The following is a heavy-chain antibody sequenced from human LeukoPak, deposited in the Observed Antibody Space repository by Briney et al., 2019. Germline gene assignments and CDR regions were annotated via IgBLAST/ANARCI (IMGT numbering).Heavy chain of an antibody. CDR1: GGSISSGGYS. Sequence: SQTLSLTCAVSGGSISSGGYSWSWIRQPPGKGLEWIGYIYHSGSTYYNPSLKSRVTISVDRSKNQFSLKLSSVTAADTAVYYCARTGYSSGWYFDYWGQRTLVTVSS. V-gene: IGHV4-30-2*01. CDR3: ARTGYSSGWYFDY. D-gene: IGHD6-19*01. CDR2: IYHSGST. J-gene: IGHJ4*02.